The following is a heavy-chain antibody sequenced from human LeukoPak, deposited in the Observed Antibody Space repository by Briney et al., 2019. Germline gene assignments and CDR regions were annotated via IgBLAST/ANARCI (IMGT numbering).Heavy chain of an antibody. V-gene: IGHV1-18*01. CDR3: AREASAMVNYYYYYGMDV. Sequence: GASVKVSCKASGYTFTSYGISWVRQAPGQGLEWMGWISAYNGNTNYAQKLQGRVTMTRDTSTSTVYMELSSLRSEDTAVYYCAREASAMVNYYYYYGMDVWGQGTTVTVSS. J-gene: IGHJ6*02. D-gene: IGHD5-18*01. CDR2: ISAYNGNT. CDR1: GYTFTSYG.